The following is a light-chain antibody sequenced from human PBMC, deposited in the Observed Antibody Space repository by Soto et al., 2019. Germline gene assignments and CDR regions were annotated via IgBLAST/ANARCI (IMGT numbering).Light chain of an antibody. CDR2: DVS. Sequence: QSVLTQPASVSGSPGQSITISCTGTSSDVGGYNYVSWYQQHPGKAPKLMIYDVSNRPSGVSNRFSGSESGNTASLTISGLQAEDEADYYCSSYTSSSTLLFGGGTKVTVL. J-gene: IGLJ2*01. CDR1: SSDVGGYNY. V-gene: IGLV2-14*01. CDR3: SSYTSSSTLL.